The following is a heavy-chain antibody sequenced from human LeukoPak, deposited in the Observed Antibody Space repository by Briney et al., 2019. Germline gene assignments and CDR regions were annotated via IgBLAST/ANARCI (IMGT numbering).Heavy chain of an antibody. CDR1: GYSFTSYW. CDR3: ARSVLRYFDRLSTPPNWFDP. D-gene: IGHD3-9*01. V-gene: IGHV5-51*01. Sequence: GESLKISCKGSGYSFTSYWIGWVRQMPGKGLEWMGIIYPGDSDTRYSPSFQGQVTISADKSISTAYLQWSSLKASDTAMYYCARSVLRYFDRLSTPPNWFDPWGQGTLVTVSS. J-gene: IGHJ5*02. CDR2: IYPGDSDT.